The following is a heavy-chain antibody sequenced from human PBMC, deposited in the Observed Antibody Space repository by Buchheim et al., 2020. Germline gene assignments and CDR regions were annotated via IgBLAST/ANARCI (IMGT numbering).Heavy chain of an antibody. J-gene: IGHJ4*02. CDR1: GFTFSSYE. CDR3: ARVGDSSSSVLSYYFDY. Sequence: EVQLVESGGGLVQPGGSLRLSCAASGFTFSSYEMNWVRQAPGKGLEWVSYISSRGSTIYYADSVKGRFTISRDNAKNSLYLQMNSLRAEDTAVYYCARVGDSSSSVLSYYFDYWGQGTL. V-gene: IGHV3-48*03. CDR2: ISSRGSTI. D-gene: IGHD6-6*01.